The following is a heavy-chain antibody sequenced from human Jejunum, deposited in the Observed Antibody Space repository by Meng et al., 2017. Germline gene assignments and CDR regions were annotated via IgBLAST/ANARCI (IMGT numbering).Heavy chain of an antibody. CDR1: GFTFCSYW. V-gene: IGHV3-7*01. CDR3: ARDLTGDYGGNF. Sequence: GESLKISCAASGFTFCSYWMSWVRQAPGKGLEWVAHIKQDGSEKYYADSVKGRFTISRDNGKNSLYLQMNSLRAEDTAVYYCARDLTGDYGGNFWGQGTLVTGYS. J-gene: IGHJ4*02. CDR2: IKQDGSEK. D-gene: IGHD4-23*01.